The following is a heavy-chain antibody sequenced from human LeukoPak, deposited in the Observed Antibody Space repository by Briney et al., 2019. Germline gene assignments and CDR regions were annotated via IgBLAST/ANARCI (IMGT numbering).Heavy chain of an antibody. Sequence: KPSETRSLTCTVPGGPISSYYWSWIRQPAGKGLEWIGRIYTSGSTNYNPSLKSRVTMSVDTSKNQFSLKLSSVTAADTAVYYCAGVQLERRVDYWGQGILVTVSS. CDR2: IYTSGST. J-gene: IGHJ4*02. CDR1: GGPISSYY. D-gene: IGHD1-1*01. V-gene: IGHV4-4*07. CDR3: AGVQLERRVDY.